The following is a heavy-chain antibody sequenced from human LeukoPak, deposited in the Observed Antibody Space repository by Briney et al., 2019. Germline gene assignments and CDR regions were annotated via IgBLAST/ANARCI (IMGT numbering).Heavy chain of an antibody. V-gene: IGHV3-9*01. CDR3: AKDIGPGSSTYYVWGSYLFDY. CDR1: GFTFDDYA. J-gene: IGHJ4*02. D-gene: IGHD3-16*02. Sequence: PGGSLRLSCAASGFTFDDYAMHWVRQAPGKGLEWVSGISWNSGSIGYADSVKGRFTISRDNAKNSLYLQMNSLRAEDTALYYCAKDIGPGSSTYYVWGSYLFDYWGQGTLVTVSS. CDR2: ISWNSGSI.